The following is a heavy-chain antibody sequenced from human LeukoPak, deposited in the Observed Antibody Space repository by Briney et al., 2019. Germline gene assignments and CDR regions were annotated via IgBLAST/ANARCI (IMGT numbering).Heavy chain of an antibody. CDR3: AGVVVVVVAATEHYFDY. V-gene: IGHV4-4*02. J-gene: IGHJ4*02. CDR2: IYHSGST. Sequence: SSETLSLTCAVSGGSISSSNWWSWVRQPPGKGLEWIGEIYHSGSTNYNPSLKSRVTISVDKSKNQFSLKLSSVTAADTAVYYCAGVVVVVVAATEHYFDYWGQGTLVTVSS. D-gene: IGHD2-15*01. CDR1: GGSISSSNW.